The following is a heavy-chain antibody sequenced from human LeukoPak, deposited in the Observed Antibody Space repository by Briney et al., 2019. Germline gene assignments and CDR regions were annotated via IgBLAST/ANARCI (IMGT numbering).Heavy chain of an antibody. Sequence: NPSETLSLTCTVSGGSVSSSLHSWGWVRQPPGKGLEWIGSIYYSGSTNYNASFNSRVTMSVDRSKDQFSLNLTSVAATDTAVYYCARHFYGDYVFDYWGKGTLVTVTS. CDR1: GGSVSSSLHS. CDR2: IYYSGST. D-gene: IGHD4-17*01. CDR3: ARHFYGDYVFDY. V-gene: IGHV4-39*01. J-gene: IGHJ4*02.